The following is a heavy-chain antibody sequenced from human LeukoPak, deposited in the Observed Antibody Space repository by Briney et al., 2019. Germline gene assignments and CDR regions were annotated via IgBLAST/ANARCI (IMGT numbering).Heavy chain of an antibody. CDR3: ARNRRYSGSYLES. Sequence: SGGTLRLSCAASGFTFSSYGMSWVRQAPGKGLEWVSAISGSGGSTYYADSVKGRFTISRDNSKNTLYLQMNSLRAEDTAVYYCARNRRYSGSYLESWGQGTLVTVSS. V-gene: IGHV3-23*01. J-gene: IGHJ4*02. D-gene: IGHD1-26*01. CDR2: ISGSGGST. CDR1: GFTFSSYG.